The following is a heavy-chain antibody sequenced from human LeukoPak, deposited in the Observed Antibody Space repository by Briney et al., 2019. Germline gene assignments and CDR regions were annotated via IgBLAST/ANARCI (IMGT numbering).Heavy chain of an antibody. D-gene: IGHD3-22*01. CDR2: IYPGGSDT. V-gene: IGHV5-51*01. CDR1: GYSFTSYW. J-gene: IGHJ4*02. CDR3: ARKAYYYDSSGYFPYYFDY. Sequence: GESLKISCKGSGYSFTSYWIGWVRQMPGKGLEWMGIIYPGGSDTRYSPSFQGQVTISADKSISTAYLQWSSLKASDTAMYYCARKAYYYDSSGYFPYYFDYWGQGTLVTVSS.